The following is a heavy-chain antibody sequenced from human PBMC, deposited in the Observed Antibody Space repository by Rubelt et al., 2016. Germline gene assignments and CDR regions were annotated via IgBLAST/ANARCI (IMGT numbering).Heavy chain of an antibody. CDR3: ASRGRYYGSGSYPPRTGIVDY. CDR2: INHSGST. J-gene: IGHJ4*02. D-gene: IGHD3-10*01. Sequence: QVQLQQWGAGLLKPSETLSLTCAVYGGSFSGYYWSWIRQPPGKGLAWIGEINHSGSTNYHPSLKSRVTIAVATAKNQFALKLSWGTASDTAGYYCASRGRYYGSGSYPPRTGIVDYWGQGTLVTVSS. CDR1: GGSFSGYY. V-gene: IGHV4-34*01.